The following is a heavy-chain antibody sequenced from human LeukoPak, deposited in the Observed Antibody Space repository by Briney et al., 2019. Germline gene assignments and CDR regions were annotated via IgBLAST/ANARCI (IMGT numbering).Heavy chain of an antibody. CDR3: AKDTGKYSSGWTDY. Sequence: GGSLRLSCAASGFTFSSYGMHWVRQAPGKGLEGVAFIRYDGSNKYYADSVKGRFTISRDNSKNTLYLQMNSLRAEDTAVYYCAKDTGKYSSGWTDYWGQGTLVTVSS. D-gene: IGHD6-19*01. V-gene: IGHV3-30*02. CDR2: IRYDGSNK. J-gene: IGHJ4*02. CDR1: GFTFSSYG.